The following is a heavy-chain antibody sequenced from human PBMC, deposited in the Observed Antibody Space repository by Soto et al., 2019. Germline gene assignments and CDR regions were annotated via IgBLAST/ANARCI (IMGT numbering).Heavy chain of an antibody. CDR3: ASTVVAAYV. V-gene: IGHV3-11*06. D-gene: IGHD6-6*01. J-gene: IGHJ6*04. CDR2: ISSSYI. Sequence: GGSLRLSCAASGFTFRDYDMSWIRQAPGKGLEWVSCISSSYIYYADSVKGRFTISRDNAKNSLYLQMNSLRAEDTAVYYCASTVVAAYVWGKGTTVTVSS. CDR1: GFTFRDYD.